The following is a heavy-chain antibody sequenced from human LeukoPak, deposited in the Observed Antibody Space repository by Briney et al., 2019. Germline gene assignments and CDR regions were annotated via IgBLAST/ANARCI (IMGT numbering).Heavy chain of an antibody. V-gene: IGHV3-23*01. CDR3: ARRAVAGGFYGW. J-gene: IGHJ4*02. Sequence: GGSLRLSCAVSGITLSNYGMSWVRQAPGKGLEWVAGISDSGGRTNYADSVKGRFTISRDNAKNTLYLQMNSLRVEDTAVYYCARRAVAGGFYGWWGQGTLVTVSS. CDR1: GITLSNYG. D-gene: IGHD6-19*01. CDR2: ISDSGGRT.